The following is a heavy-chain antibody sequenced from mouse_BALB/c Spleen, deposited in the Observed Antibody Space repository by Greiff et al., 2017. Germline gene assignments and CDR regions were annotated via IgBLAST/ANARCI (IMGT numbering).Heavy chain of an antibody. Sequence: VQLQQSGAELMKPGASVKISCKATGYTFSSYWLEWVKQRPGHGLEWIGEILPGSGSTNYNEKFKGKATLTADKSSSTAYMQLSSLTSENSAVYFCARSGTTVYAMDYWGQGTSVTVSS. CDR3: ARSGTTVYAMDY. J-gene: IGHJ4*01. D-gene: IGHD1-1*01. CDR2: ILPGSGST. V-gene: IGHV1-9*01. CDR1: GYTFSSYW.